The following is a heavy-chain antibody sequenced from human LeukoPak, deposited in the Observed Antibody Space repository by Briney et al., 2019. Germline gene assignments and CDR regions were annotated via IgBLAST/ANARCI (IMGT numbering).Heavy chain of an antibody. CDR1: GFTFSTYS. CDR2: ISSSSSTI. V-gene: IGHV3-48*02. D-gene: IGHD3-22*01. Sequence: VGSLRLSCAVSGFTFSTYSMNWVRQAPGKGLEWVSYISSSSSTIYYADSVKGRFTISIDNAKNSLYLQMNSLRDEDTAVYYCAKDSDYYHSSGYYYAYFQHWGQGTLVTVSS. CDR3: AKDSDYYHSSGYYYAYFQH. J-gene: IGHJ1*01.